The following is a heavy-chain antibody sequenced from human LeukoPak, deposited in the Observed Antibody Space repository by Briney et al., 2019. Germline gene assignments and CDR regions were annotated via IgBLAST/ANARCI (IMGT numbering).Heavy chain of an antibody. CDR2: IYHSGST. J-gene: IGHJ4*02. V-gene: IGHV4-38-2*02. CDR1: GYSISSANY. Sequence: PSETLSLTCTVSGYSISSANYWAWIRQPPGKALEWIGCIYHSGSTYYNPSLKSRVTPSVDTSKNEFTLKLSSVTAAATAVYYCARSCTSGYYPTRGYYFDYWGQGNLVTVSS. D-gene: IGHD3-22*01. CDR3: ARSCTSGYYPTRGYYFDY.